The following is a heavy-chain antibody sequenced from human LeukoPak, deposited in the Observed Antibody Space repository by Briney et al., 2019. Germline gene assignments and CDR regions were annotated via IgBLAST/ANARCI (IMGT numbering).Heavy chain of an antibody. CDR3: ARSDAVGDYYYYYMDV. CDR1: GYTFTSYG. CDR2: ISAYNGNT. V-gene: IGHV1-18*01. Sequence: ASVKVSCKASGYTFTSYGISWVRQAPGQGLEWMGWISAYNGNTNYAQKLQGRVTMTTDTSTSTAYMELRSLRSDDTAVYYCARSDAVGDYYYYYMDVWSKGTTVTVSS. D-gene: IGHD3-16*01. J-gene: IGHJ6*03.